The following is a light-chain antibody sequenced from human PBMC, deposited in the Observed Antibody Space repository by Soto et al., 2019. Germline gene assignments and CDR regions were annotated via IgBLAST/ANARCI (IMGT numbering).Light chain of an antibody. Sequence: DIQMTQSPSSLSASVGDRVTITCRASQSISNSLNWYQQKPGKAPDLLIYTTSSLQSGVPSRFSGSGSGTDFTLTISSLQPEDFATYYCQQSYSTPPTFGGGPTWRSN. J-gene: IGKJ4*01. V-gene: IGKV1-39*01. CDR2: TTS. CDR3: QQSYSTPPT. CDR1: QSISNS.